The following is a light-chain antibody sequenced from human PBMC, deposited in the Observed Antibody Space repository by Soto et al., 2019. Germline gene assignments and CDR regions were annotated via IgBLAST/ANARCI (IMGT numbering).Light chain of an antibody. CDR1: QSVSSY. V-gene: IGKV3-11*01. J-gene: IGKJ3*01. CDR2: DAS. Sequence: EIVLTQSPATLSLSPGERATLSCRASQSVSSYLAWYQQKPGQAPRLLIYDASNRATGIPARFSGSGSGTDFTLTISCLQPEDFAVYYCQQRSNWPSFGPGTKVAIK. CDR3: QQRSNWPS.